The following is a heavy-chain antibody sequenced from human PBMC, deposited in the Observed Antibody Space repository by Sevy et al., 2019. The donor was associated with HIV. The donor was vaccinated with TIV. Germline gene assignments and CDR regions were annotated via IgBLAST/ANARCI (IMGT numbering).Heavy chain of an antibody. Sequence: GGSLRLSCATSGFSFSWYDIQWVRQAPGKGLEWVAFILYDGSKKYYGDSVKGRFTISRDNPKNTLYLQMNSLRVEDTAVYYCARDHPDKDGMDVWGQGTMVTVSS. V-gene: IGHV3-30*02. D-gene: IGHD2-15*01. CDR3: ARDHPDKDGMDV. CDR1: GFSFSWYD. CDR2: ILYDGSKK. J-gene: IGHJ6*02.